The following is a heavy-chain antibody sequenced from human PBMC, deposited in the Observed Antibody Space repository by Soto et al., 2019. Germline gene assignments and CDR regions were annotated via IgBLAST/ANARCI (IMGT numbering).Heavy chain of an antibody. CDR3: ARGYDFWSGYYYPYGMDV. J-gene: IGHJ6*02. D-gene: IGHD3-3*01. Sequence: GSLRLSCAASGCIFRPWFMSWALQAPGKGLEWISYISKDSGRATRYADSVKGRFTISRDNAKNSQLLQMNSLRAEDTAVYYCARGYDFWSGYYYPYGMDVWGQGTTVTVSS. CDR2: ISKDSGRAT. CDR1: GCIFRPWF. V-gene: IGHV3-11*04.